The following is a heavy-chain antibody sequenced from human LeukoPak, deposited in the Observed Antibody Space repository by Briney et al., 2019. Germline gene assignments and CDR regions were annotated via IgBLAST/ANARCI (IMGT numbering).Heavy chain of an antibody. Sequence: SETLSLTCTVSGASLNNYYWSWVRQPPLKGLEWIGYIYSTGDTSYNPSLESRVSISMDTSKNHFSLEITSVTAADTAVYYCARGSRVYDRSGFHTWYDYWGHGTLVTVSS. D-gene: IGHD3-22*01. CDR1: GASLNNYY. CDR2: IYSTGDT. V-gene: IGHV4-59*01. CDR3: ARGSRVYDRSGFHTWYDY. J-gene: IGHJ4*03.